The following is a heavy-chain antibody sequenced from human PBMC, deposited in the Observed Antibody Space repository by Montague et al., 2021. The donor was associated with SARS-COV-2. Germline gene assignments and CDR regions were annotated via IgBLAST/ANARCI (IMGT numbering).Heavy chain of an antibody. CDR3: ARDSRTDFDWLFPDSGSYYYYMDV. V-gene: IGHV4-59*01. CDR2: IYYSGST. CDR1: GGSISSYY. Sequence: SETLSFTCTVSGGSISSYYWSWIRQPPGKGLEWIGYIYYSGSTNYNPSLKSRVTISVDTSKNQFSLKLSSVTAADTAVYYCARDSRTDFDWLFPDSGSYYYYMDVWGKGTTVTVSS. D-gene: IGHD3-9*01. J-gene: IGHJ6*03.